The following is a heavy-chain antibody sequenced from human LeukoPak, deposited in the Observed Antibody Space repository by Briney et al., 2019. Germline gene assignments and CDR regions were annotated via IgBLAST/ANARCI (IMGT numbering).Heavy chain of an antibody. V-gene: IGHV3-74*01. CDR3: ARDKPRDY. J-gene: IGHJ4*02. CDR1: GFTVRSYW. Sequence: GGSLRLSCAASGFTVRSYWMHWVRQAPGKGLVWVSRITNDGSSTTYADSVKGRFTISRDNAKNMLYLQVNSLRAEDTAVYYCARDKPRDYWGQGTLVTVSS. CDR2: ITNDGSST.